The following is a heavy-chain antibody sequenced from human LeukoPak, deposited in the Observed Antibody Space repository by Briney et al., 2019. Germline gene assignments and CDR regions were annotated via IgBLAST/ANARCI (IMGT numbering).Heavy chain of an antibody. CDR3: AEDQPLQPFHY. CDR1: GFSFRTYG. V-gene: IGHV3-30*02. Sequence: PGGSLRLSCAASGFSFRTYGMHWVRQAPGKGLEWVAFIQFDGTDEHYADSVKGRFTISRDNSKKILYLQMNSLRPDDTSVYYCAEDQPLQPFHYWGRGTLVTVSS. CDR2: IQFDGTDE. D-gene: IGHD2-2*01. J-gene: IGHJ4*02.